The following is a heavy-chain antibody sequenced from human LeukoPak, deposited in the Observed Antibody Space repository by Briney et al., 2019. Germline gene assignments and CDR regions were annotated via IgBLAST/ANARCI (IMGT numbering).Heavy chain of an antibody. CDR2: IIPIFGTA. CDR1: GGTFSSYA. J-gene: IGHJ5*02. V-gene: IGHV1-69*01. D-gene: IGHD6-13*01. CDR3: ARGPQQLVLDWIDP. Sequence: ASVKVSCKASGGTFSSYAISWVRQAPGQGLEWMGGIIPIFGTANYAQKFQGRVTITADESTSTAYMELSSLRSEDTAVYYCARGPQQLVLDWIDPWGQGTLVTVSS.